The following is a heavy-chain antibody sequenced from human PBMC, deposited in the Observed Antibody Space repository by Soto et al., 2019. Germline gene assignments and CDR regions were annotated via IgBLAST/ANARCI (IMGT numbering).Heavy chain of an antibody. CDR1: GGSISSYY. D-gene: IGHD6-19*01. CDR2: IYYSGST. J-gene: IGHJ6*03. Sequence: SETLSLTCTVSGGSISSYYWSWIRQPPGKGLEWIGYIYYSGSTNYNPSLKSRVTISVDTSKNQFSLKLSSVTAADTAVYYCARVAPLIAVAGNDYYYYMDVWGKGTTVTVSS. V-gene: IGHV4-59*01. CDR3: ARVAPLIAVAGNDYYYYMDV.